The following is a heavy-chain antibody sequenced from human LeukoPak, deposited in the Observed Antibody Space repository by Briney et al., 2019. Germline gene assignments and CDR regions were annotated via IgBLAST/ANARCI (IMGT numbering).Heavy chain of an antibody. CDR2: ISWNGGRI. Sequence: GGSLRLSCAASGFTFDDYAMHWVRQAPGKGLEWVSGISWNGGRIGCADSVKGRFTISRDNAKDSLYLQMNSLRAEDTALYYCAKDISALNAFDIWGQGTMVTVSS. J-gene: IGHJ3*02. V-gene: IGHV3-9*01. CDR1: GFTFDDYA. CDR3: AKDISALNAFDI.